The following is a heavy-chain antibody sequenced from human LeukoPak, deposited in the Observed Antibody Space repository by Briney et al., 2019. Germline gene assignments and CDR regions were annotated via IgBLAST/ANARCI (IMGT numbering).Heavy chain of an antibody. D-gene: IGHD1-26*01. J-gene: IGHJ3*02. CDR1: GYTFINYG. V-gene: IGHV1-18*01. Sequence: AAVKVSCKASGYTFINYGLTRVRQAPGQRFAWMGWISAYTGSTNYAQKLQGRVTMPTDPSTSTADMELRSLRSDDTAVYYCARTVGATGAFDIWGQGTMVIVSS. CDR2: ISAYTGST. CDR3: ARTVGATGAFDI.